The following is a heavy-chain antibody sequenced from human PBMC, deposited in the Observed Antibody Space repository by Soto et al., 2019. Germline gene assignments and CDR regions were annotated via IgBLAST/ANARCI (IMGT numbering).Heavy chain of an antibody. CDR1: GGSISSYY. J-gene: IGHJ6*02. Sequence: SETLSLTCTVSGGSISSYYWSWIRQPPGKGLEWIGYIYYSGSTNYNPSLKSRVTISVDTSKNQFSLKLSSVTAADTAVYYCARDKSFFYDFWSGSSNPYYYYYGMDVWGQGTTVTVSS. CDR2: IYYSGST. D-gene: IGHD3-3*01. CDR3: ARDKSFFYDFWSGSSNPYYYYYGMDV. V-gene: IGHV4-59*01.